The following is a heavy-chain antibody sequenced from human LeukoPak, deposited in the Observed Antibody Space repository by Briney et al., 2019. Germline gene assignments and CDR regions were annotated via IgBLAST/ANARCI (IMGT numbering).Heavy chain of an antibody. D-gene: IGHD3-16*02. V-gene: IGHV3-7*03. Sequence: GGSLRLSCAASGFTFSSYWMSWVRQAPGRGLERVANVRQLGNEKYYVDSVKGRFTISRDNSKNTLDLQMNSLRAEDTAVYYCAKRDNNDRYSGLHVFDFWGQGTVVTV. CDR3: AKRDNNDRYSGLHVFDF. CDR1: GFTFSSYW. J-gene: IGHJ3*01. CDR2: VRQLGNEK.